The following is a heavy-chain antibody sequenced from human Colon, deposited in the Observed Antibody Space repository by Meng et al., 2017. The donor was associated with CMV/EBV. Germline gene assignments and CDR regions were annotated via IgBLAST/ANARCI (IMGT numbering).Heavy chain of an antibody. Sequence: GGSLRLSCTASAFTFSHYWMTWVRQPPGKGLEWVANIRSDGTETNHVDSLKGRFTISRDNGKNALYLQMNNLRPEDTAVYYCLPDLVLVPVSYWGQGTQVTVSS. CDR3: LPDLVLVPVSY. D-gene: IGHD2-2*01. CDR2: IRSDGTET. J-gene: IGHJ4*02. V-gene: IGHV3-7*02. CDR1: AFTFSHYW.